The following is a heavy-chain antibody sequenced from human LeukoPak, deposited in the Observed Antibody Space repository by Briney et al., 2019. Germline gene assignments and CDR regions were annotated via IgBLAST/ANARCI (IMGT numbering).Heavy chain of an antibody. V-gene: IGHV3-23*01. Sequence: PGGSLRLSCAASGFTFSSYAMSWVRQAPGKGLEWVSAISGSGGSTYYADSVKGRFTISRDNSKNTLYLQMNSLRAEDTAVYYCAKVSPPPFGVDFPNPDAFDIWGQGTMVTVSS. CDR2: ISGSGGST. J-gene: IGHJ3*02. CDR1: GFTFSSYA. D-gene: IGHD3-3*01. CDR3: AKVSPPPFGVDFPNPDAFDI.